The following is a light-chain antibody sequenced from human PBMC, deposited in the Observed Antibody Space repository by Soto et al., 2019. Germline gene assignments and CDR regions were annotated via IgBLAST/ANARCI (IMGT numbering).Light chain of an antibody. Sequence: QSALTQPASVSGSPGQSITISCTGTSSDIGGYNYVSWYQQHPGKAPKLIIYEVSNRPSGVSNRFSGSKSGNTASLTISGLQAEDEADYCCTSSASSSTIFAGGTKLTVL. CDR2: EVS. CDR3: TSSASSSTI. J-gene: IGLJ2*01. CDR1: SSDIGGYNY. V-gene: IGLV2-14*01.